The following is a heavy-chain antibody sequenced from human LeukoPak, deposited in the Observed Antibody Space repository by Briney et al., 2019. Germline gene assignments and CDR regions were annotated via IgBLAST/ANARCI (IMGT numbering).Heavy chain of an antibody. J-gene: IGHJ4*02. CDR3: ARDSPVVFWSGYHRSGFDY. Sequence: ASVTVSCKASGYTFTGYYMHWVRQAPGQGLEWMGWINPNSGGTNYAQKFQGRVTMTRDTSISTAYMELSRLRSDDTAVYYCARDSPVVFWSGYHRSGFDYWGQGTLVTVSS. D-gene: IGHD3-3*01. V-gene: IGHV1-2*02. CDR2: INPNSGGT. CDR1: GYTFTGYY.